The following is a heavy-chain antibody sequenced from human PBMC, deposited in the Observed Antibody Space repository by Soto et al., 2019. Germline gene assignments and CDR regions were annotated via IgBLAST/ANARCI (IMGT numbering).Heavy chain of an antibody. CDR3: GRITLKTSVDTFDF. D-gene: IGHD3-22*01. V-gene: IGHV3-30-3*01. Sequence: XVSLRLYCAASGFTFSTYSLHWVRQAPGKGLEWVATVTSDGSNKYHADSVEGRFTISRDDSKNTLYLQLNSLRAEDTAVYYCGRITLKTSVDTFDFWGQGTMVTVSS. CDR1: GFTFSTYS. CDR2: VTSDGSNK. J-gene: IGHJ3*01.